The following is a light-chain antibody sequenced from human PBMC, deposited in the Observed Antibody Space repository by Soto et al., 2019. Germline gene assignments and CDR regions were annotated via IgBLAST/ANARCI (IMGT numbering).Light chain of an antibody. J-gene: IGKJ4*01. Sequence: DVQMSQSPSTVPASEGDRVTITCRASQSISNWLAWYQQKPGTAPKVLIYHASNLQSGVPSRFSGSGSGTEFTLTITSLQPADFATYYCQQTYTTPLTFGGRTKVDI. CDR1: QSISNW. CDR2: HAS. V-gene: IGKV1-5*01. CDR3: QQTYTTPLT.